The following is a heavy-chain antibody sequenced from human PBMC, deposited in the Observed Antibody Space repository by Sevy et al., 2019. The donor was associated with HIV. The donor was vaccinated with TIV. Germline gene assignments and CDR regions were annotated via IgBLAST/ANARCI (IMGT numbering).Heavy chain of an antibody. CDR1: GFTFNKFA. D-gene: IGHD1-1*01. CDR3: AEEGNNSPDKFDS. Sequence: GGSLRLSCAASGFTFNKFAMSWVRQAPGKGLEWVSAISRKSLGTYYADPVKGRFSISRDDSKNMLYLQMSSLRGDDTIDYYCAEEGNNSPDKFDSWGQGTLVTVSS. CDR2: ISRKSLGT. J-gene: IGHJ4*02. V-gene: IGHV3-23*01.